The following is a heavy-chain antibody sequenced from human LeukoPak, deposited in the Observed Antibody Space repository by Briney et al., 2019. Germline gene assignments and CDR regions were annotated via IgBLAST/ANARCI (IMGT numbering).Heavy chain of an antibody. CDR1: GGSISSYY. Sequence: SETLSLTCTVSGGSISSYYWSWIRQPPGKGLEWIGYIYYSGSTNYNPSLKSRVTISVDTSKNQFSLRLSSVTAADTAVYYCARVGWSGYTYYFDYWGQGTLVTVSS. V-gene: IGHV4-59*01. CDR2: IYYSGST. CDR3: ARVGWSGYTYYFDY. D-gene: IGHD3-3*01. J-gene: IGHJ4*02.